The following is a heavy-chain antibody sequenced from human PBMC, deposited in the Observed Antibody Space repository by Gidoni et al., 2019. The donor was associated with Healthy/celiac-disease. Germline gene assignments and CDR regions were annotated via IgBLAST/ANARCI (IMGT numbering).Heavy chain of an antibody. D-gene: IGHD1-1*01. CDR3: ARGSHHRAGTQNY. CDR2: IWYDGSNK. Sequence: QVQLVESGGGVVQPGRSLRLSCAASGFTFSSYGMHWVRQAPGKGRGWWEVIWYDGSNKYYADSVKGRFTISRDNSKNTLYLQMNSLRAEDTAVYYCARGSHHRAGTQNYWGQGTLVTVSS. J-gene: IGHJ4*02. CDR1: GFTFSSYG. V-gene: IGHV3-33*01.